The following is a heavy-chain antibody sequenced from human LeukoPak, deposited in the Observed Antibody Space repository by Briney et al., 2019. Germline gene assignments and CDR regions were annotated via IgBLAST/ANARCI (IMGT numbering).Heavy chain of an antibody. Sequence: GGSLRLSCAASGFTFSSYGMSWVRQASGKGLEGVGGIRRKANSYATAYAASVKGRFTISRDDSKNTAYLQMNSLKTEDTAVYYCTSGGYCSSTSCYGENWGQGTLVTVSS. CDR2: IRRKANSYAT. V-gene: IGHV3-73*01. CDR1: GFTFSSYG. J-gene: IGHJ4*02. CDR3: TSGGYCSSTSCYGEN. D-gene: IGHD2-2*01.